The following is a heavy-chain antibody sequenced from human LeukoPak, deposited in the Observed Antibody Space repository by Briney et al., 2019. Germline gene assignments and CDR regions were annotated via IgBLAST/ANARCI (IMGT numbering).Heavy chain of an antibody. Sequence: GASVKVSCKASGYTFTSYDINWVRQATGQGLEWMGWMNPNSGNTGYAQRFQGRVTMTRNTSISTAYMELSSLRSEDTAVYYCARELITFGGVIVIRGIDYWGQGTLVTVSS. CDR3: ARELITFGGVIVIRGIDY. CDR2: MNPNSGNT. D-gene: IGHD3-16*02. J-gene: IGHJ4*02. V-gene: IGHV1-8*01. CDR1: GYTFTSYD.